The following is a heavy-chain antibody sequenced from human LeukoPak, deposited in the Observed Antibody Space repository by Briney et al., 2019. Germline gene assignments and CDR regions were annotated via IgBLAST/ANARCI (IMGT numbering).Heavy chain of an antibody. Sequence: GGSLRLSCVGSGFTFSDHYMDWVRQAPGKGLEWVGRCRKKPDSYTTEYAASVKGRFIISRDDSKSSLYLQMNSLETDDTAVYYCTRGGSRYLYNYYDPMAVWGQGTTVTVSS. CDR3: TRGGSRYLYNYYDPMAV. CDR1: GFTFSDHY. J-gene: IGHJ6*02. V-gene: IGHV3-72*01. D-gene: IGHD3-16*02. CDR2: CRKKPDSYTT.